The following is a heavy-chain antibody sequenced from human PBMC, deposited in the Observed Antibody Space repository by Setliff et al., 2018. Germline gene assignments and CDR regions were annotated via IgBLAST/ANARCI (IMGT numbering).Heavy chain of an antibody. Sequence: GASVKVSCKASGYNFAESIVSWVRQAPGQGLEWMGWISAYNGHTYSAQKFQARVTMTTDTSTSTAYMELRSLTPDDTAVYYCSRLVRYCTARTCQTASGAEIWGQGTLVTVSS. D-gene: IGHD2-8*02. CDR1: GYNFAESI. J-gene: IGHJ4*02. V-gene: IGHV1-18*01. CDR2: ISAYNGHT. CDR3: SRLVRYCTARTCQTASGAEI.